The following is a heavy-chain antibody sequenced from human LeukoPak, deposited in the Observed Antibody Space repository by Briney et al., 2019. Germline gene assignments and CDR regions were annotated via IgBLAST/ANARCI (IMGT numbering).Heavy chain of an antibody. CDR3: AKGIAAAGTGYNY. V-gene: IGHV3-33*06. CDR1: GFTFSSYG. Sequence: GRSLRLSCAASGFTFSSYGMHWVRQAPGKGLEWVAVIWYDGSNKYYADSVEGRFTISRDNSKNTLYLQMNSLRAEDTAVYYCAKGIAAAGTGYNYWGQGTLVTVSS. J-gene: IGHJ4*02. D-gene: IGHD6-13*01. CDR2: IWYDGSNK.